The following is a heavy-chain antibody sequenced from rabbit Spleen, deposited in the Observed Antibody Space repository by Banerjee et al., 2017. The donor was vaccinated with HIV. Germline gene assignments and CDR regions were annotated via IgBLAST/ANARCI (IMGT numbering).Heavy chain of an antibody. J-gene: IGHJ4*01. Sequence: QSLEESGGDLVKPGASLTLTCTASGFSFSNTDYMCWVRQAPGKGLEWIACIYTDKGVYASWAKGRITISKTSSTTVTLQMTSLTAADTATYFCARDLVAVIGWNFYLWGPGTLVTVS. CDR3: ARDLVAVIGWNFYL. D-gene: IGHD1-1*01. V-gene: IGHV1S40*01. CDR1: GFSFSNTDY. CDR2: IYTDKG.